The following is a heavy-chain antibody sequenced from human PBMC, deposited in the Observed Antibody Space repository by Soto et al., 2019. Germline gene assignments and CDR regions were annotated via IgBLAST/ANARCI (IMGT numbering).Heavy chain of an antibody. CDR1: GFTFSSYW. CDR2: INPDGSST. J-gene: IGHJ4*02. D-gene: IGHD6-6*01. Sequence: GGSLRLSCAASGFTFSSYWMHWVRQAPGKGLVWVSRINPDGSSTSYADSVKGRFTISRDNAKNTLYLQMNSLRDEDTAVYYCARVSVSSYHFDSWGQGTLVTVSS. V-gene: IGHV3-74*01. CDR3: ARVSVSSYHFDS.